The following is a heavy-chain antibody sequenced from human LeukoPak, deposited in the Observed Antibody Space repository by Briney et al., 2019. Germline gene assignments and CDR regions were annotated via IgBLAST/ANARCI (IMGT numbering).Heavy chain of an antibody. CDR3: ARGIGLRD. V-gene: IGHV4-61*10. CDR1: GASINSGSYY. D-gene: IGHD3-16*01. CDR2: IYYSGST. Sequence: SETLSLTCTVSGASINSGSYYWTWIRQPAGKGLEWIGYIYYSGSTNYNPSLKSRVTISVDTSKNQFSLKLSSVTAADTAVYYCARGIGLRDWGQGTLVTVSS. J-gene: IGHJ4*02.